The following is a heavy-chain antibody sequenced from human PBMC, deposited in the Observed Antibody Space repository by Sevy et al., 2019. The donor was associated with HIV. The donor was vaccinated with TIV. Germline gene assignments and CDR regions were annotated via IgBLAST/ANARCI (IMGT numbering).Heavy chain of an antibody. J-gene: IGHJ4*02. CDR3: ARDRGSDFWSGLGSLDY. CDR2: IKQDGSEK. CDR1: GFTFSSYW. V-gene: IGHV3-7*01. Sequence: GGSLRLSCAASGFTFSSYWMSWVRQAPGKGLEWVANIKQDGSEKYYVDSVKGRFTISRDNAKNSLYLQMNSLRAEDMAVYYCARDRGSDFWSGLGSLDYWGQGTLVTVSS. D-gene: IGHD3-3*01.